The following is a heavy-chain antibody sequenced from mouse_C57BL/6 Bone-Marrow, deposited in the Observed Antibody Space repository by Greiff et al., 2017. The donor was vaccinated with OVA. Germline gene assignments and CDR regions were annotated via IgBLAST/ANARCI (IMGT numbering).Heavy chain of an antibody. CDR2: ISGGGGNT. Sequence: EVKLMESGGGLVKPGGSLKLSCAASGFTFSSYTMSWVRQTPEKRLEWVATISGGGGNTYYPDSVKGRFTLSRDNAKNTLYLQMSSLRSEDTALYYCARHGNGYYPFAYWGQGTLVTVSA. CDR3: ARHGNGYYPFAY. J-gene: IGHJ3*01. V-gene: IGHV5-9*01. CDR1: GFTFSSYT. D-gene: IGHD2-3*01.